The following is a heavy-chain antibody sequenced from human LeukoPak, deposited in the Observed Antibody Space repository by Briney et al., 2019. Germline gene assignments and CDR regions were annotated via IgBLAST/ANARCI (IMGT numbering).Heavy chain of an antibody. CDR3: VRDEGPGSSSYYYMDV. D-gene: IGHD6-6*01. V-gene: IGHV3-7*01. CDR2: IKQDGSEK. Sequence: PGGSLRLSCAASGFTFSSYWMSWVRQAPGKGLEWVANIKQDGSEKYYVDSVKGRFTISRDNAKNSLYLQMNGLRAEDTAVYYCVRDEGPGSSSYYYMDVWGKGTTVTVSS. J-gene: IGHJ6*03. CDR1: GFTFSSYW.